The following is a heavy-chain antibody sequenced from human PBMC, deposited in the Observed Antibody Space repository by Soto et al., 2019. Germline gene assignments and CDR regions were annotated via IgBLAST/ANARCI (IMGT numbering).Heavy chain of an antibody. CDR2: ISSSSSYI. D-gene: IGHD5-18*01. Sequence: PGGSLRLSCAASGFTFSSYSMNWVRQAPGKGLEWVSSISSSSSYIYYADSVKGRFTISRDNAKNSLYLQMNSLRAEDTAVYYCARDRYDTAMAGFDYWGQGTLVTVSS. CDR3: ARDRYDTAMAGFDY. CDR1: GFTFSSYS. J-gene: IGHJ4*02. V-gene: IGHV3-21*01.